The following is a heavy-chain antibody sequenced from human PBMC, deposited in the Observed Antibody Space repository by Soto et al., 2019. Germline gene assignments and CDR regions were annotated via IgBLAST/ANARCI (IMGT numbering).Heavy chain of an antibody. CDR1: GFTFRRYA. Sequence: GGSLRLSCAASGFTFRRYAMTWVRQAPGKGLEWVSTIRSSGGSTYYADSVKGRVTISRDNSKNMLFMQMNSLRAEDTAVYYCAKVFYDSTDYLFDALDVWGQGTMVTVSS. J-gene: IGHJ3*01. CDR2: IRSSGGST. V-gene: IGHV3-23*01. CDR3: AKVFYDSTDYLFDALDV. D-gene: IGHD3-22*01.